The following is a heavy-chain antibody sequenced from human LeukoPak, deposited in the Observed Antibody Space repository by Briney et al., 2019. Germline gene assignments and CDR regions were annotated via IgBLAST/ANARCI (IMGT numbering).Heavy chain of an antibody. CDR3: ARETEMANLDY. D-gene: IGHD5-24*01. V-gene: IGHV3-7*04. CDR1: GFTFSGSA. Sequence: GGSLRLSCAASGFTFSGSAMHWVRQAPGKGLEWVANIKQDGSEKYYVDSVKGRFTISRDNAKKSLYLQMNSLRAEDTAVYYCARETEMANLDYWGQGTLVTVSS. CDR2: IKQDGSEK. J-gene: IGHJ4*02.